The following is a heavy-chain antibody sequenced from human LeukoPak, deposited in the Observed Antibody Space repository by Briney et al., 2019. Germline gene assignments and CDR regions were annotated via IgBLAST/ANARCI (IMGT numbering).Heavy chain of an antibody. Sequence: SETLSLTCTVSGGSISSGSYYWSWIRQPAGKGLEWIGRIYTSGSTNYNPSLKSRVTISVDTSKNQFSLKLSSVTAADTAVYYCARRYESVRYYYMDVWGKGTTVTISS. CDR3: ARRYESVRYYYMDV. J-gene: IGHJ6*03. V-gene: IGHV4-61*02. D-gene: IGHD2-2*01. CDR1: GGSISSGSYY. CDR2: IYTSGST.